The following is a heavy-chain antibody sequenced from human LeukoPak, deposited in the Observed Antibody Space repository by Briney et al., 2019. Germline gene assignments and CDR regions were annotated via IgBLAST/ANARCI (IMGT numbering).Heavy chain of an antibody. CDR1: AYTFAGYS. CDR3: ARAGGDYDVANFDY. D-gene: IGHD4-17*01. CDR2: INPDSGGT. J-gene: IGHJ4*02. Sequence: GASVNVSCKASAYTFAGYSMHWVRQAPGQGLEWMGWINPDSGGTNYAQKLQGRVTMTTDTSTSTAYMELRSLRSDDTAVYYCARAGGDYDVANFDYWGQGTLVTVSS. V-gene: IGHV1-2*02.